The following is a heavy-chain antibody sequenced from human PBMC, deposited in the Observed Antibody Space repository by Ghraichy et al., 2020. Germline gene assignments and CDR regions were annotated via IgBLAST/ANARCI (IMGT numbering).Heavy chain of an antibody. CDR1: GGSFSGYY. CDR2: INHSGST. J-gene: IGHJ4*02. D-gene: IGHD3-10*01. V-gene: IGHV4-34*01. Sequence: SQTLSLTCAVYGGSFSGYYWSWIRQPPGKGLEWIGEINHSGSTNYNPSLKSRVTISVATSKNQFSLNLCSVTAADTAVYYCARAAYYYGSGSYPSWGQGTLVTVSS. CDR3: ARAAYYYGSGSYPS.